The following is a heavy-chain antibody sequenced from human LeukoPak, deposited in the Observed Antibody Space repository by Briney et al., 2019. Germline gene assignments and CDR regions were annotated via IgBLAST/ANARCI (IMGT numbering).Heavy chain of an antibody. CDR1: GGTFSSYA. J-gene: IGHJ4*02. CDR2: IIPIFGTA. V-gene: IGHV1-69*13. D-gene: IGHD2-2*01. CDR3: ASAIVSSSYCSSTSCSGPSDY. Sequence: SVKVSCKASGGTFSSYAISWVRQAPGQGLEWMGGIIPIFGTANYAQKFQGRVTITADESMSTAYMELSSLRSEDTAVYYCASAIVSSSYCSSTSCSGPSDYWGQGTLVTVSS.